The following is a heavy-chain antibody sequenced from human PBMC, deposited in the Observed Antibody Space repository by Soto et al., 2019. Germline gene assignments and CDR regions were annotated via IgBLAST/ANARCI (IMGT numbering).Heavy chain of an antibody. Sequence: GGSLRLSCAASGFTFNTYAMHWVRQSPGKGLEWVAFISSGSDYIYYADSVKGRFTISRDNAESSMFLHMNSLTDDDTALYYCASEFCTGGSCYSRIFDYWGHGALVTVSS. CDR1: GFTFNTYA. CDR3: ASEFCTGGSCYSRIFDY. D-gene: IGHD2-15*01. CDR2: ISSGSDYI. V-gene: IGHV3-21*04. J-gene: IGHJ4*01.